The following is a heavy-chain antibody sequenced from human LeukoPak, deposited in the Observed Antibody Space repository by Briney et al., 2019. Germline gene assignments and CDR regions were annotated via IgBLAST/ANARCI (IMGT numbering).Heavy chain of an antibody. D-gene: IGHD1-1*01. CDR1: GFTFTSSA. V-gene: IGHV1-58*01. Sequence: SVKVSCKASGFTFTSSAVQWVRQARGQRLEWIGWIVVGSGNTNYAQKFQERVTITRDMSTSTAYMELSSLRSEDTAVYYCAAEATRGPFNYWGQGPLVPVSS. CDR2: IVVGSGNT. J-gene: IGHJ4*02. CDR3: AAEATRGPFNY.